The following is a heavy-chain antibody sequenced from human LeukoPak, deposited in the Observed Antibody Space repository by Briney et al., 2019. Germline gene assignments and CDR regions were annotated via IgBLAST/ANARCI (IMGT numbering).Heavy chain of an antibody. V-gene: IGHV3-48*01. CDR2: ISSSSSTI. D-gene: IGHD2-2*01. Sequence: PGGSLRLSCAASGFTFSDYYMNWVRQAPGKGLEWVSYISSSSSTIYYADSVKGRFTISRDNAKNSLYLQMNSLRAEDTAVYYCARGKGDIVVVPAGPFDYWGQGTLVTVSS. J-gene: IGHJ4*02. CDR3: ARGKGDIVVVPAGPFDY. CDR1: GFTFSDYY.